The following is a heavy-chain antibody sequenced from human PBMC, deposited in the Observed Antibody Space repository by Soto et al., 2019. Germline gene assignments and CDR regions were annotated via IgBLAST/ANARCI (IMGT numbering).Heavy chain of an antibody. CDR1: GGTLNTNA. J-gene: IGHJ6*02. CDR2: IIPMFGSP. V-gene: IGHV1-69*06. D-gene: IGHD6-19*01. CDR3: ARGGFVAGLYNAMDA. Sequence: QVQLVQSGAEVKKAGSSVKVSCKASGGTLNTNAISWVRQAPGQGLEWMGAIIPMFGSPKYAQKFLGRVTITAENPTSTIYMEMITLTSADTAVYYCARGGFVAGLYNAMDAWGQGTTVAVSS.